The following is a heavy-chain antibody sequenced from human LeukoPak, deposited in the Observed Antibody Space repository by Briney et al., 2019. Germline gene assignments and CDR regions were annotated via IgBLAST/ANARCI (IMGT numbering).Heavy chain of an antibody. V-gene: IGHV1-46*01. CDR3: ARDSSSWYDY. Sequence: GASVKVSCKASGYTFTGYYMHWVRQAPGQGLEWMGIINPSGGSTSYAQKLQGRVTMTTDTSTSTAYMELRSLRSDDTAVYYCARDSSSWYDYWGQGTLVTVSS. CDR2: INPSGGST. D-gene: IGHD6-13*01. CDR1: GYTFTGYY. J-gene: IGHJ4*02.